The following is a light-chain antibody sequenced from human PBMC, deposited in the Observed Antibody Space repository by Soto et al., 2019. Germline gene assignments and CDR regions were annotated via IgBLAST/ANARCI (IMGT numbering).Light chain of an antibody. Sequence: EIVMTQSPATLSVSPGERATLFCRASHSVSSSLAWYLQKPGQAPRLLIHGASTRATGIPARFSGSGSGTEFTLTISSLQSEDFAVYYCQQYSDWRPQFGQGTKVEIK. CDR2: GAS. CDR3: QQYSDWRPQ. CDR1: HSVSSS. V-gene: IGKV3-15*01. J-gene: IGKJ1*01.